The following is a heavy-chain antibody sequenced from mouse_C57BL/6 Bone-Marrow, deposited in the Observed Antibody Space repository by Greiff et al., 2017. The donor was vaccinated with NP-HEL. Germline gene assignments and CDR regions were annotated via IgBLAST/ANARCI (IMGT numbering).Heavy chain of an antibody. J-gene: IGHJ4*01. Sequence: EVKLMESGGGLVQPGGSLKLSCAASGFTFSDYGMAWVRQAPRKGPEWVAFISNLAYSIYYADSVTGRFTISREKAKNTLYLEMSSLRSEDTAMYYCARVYYYSMDYWGQGTSVTVSS. CDR3: ARVYYYSMDY. CDR1: GFTFSDYG. V-gene: IGHV5-15*01. CDR2: ISNLAYSI.